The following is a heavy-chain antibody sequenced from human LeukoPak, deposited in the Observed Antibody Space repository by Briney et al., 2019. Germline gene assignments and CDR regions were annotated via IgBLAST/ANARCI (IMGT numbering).Heavy chain of an antibody. J-gene: IGHJ4*02. CDR3: AKDMFTMVRGVVDY. CDR1: GFTFDDYA. Sequence: PGGSLRLSCAASGFTFDDYAMHWVRQAPGKGLEWVSGISWNSGSIGYADSVKGRFTISRDNAKNSLYLQMNSLRAEDTALYYCAKDMFTMVRGVVDYWGQGTLVTVSS. V-gene: IGHV3-9*01. CDR2: ISWNSGSI. D-gene: IGHD3-10*01.